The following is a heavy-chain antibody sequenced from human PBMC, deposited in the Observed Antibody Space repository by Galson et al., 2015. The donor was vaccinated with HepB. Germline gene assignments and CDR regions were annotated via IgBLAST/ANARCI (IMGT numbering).Heavy chain of an antibody. D-gene: IGHD6-13*01. J-gene: IGHJ4*02. CDR1: GFTFSSYA. Sequence: SLRLSCAASGFTFSSYAMSWVRQTPGKGLEWVSAISGSGGSTYYADSVKGRFTISRDNSKNTLYLQMNSLRAEDTAVYYCAKEGYSSSWYYDYWGQGTLVTVSS. V-gene: IGHV3-23*01. CDR2: ISGSGGST. CDR3: AKEGYSSSWYYDY.